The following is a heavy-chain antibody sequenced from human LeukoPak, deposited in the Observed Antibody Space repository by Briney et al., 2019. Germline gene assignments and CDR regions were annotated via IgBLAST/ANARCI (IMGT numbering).Heavy chain of an antibody. Sequence: PGGSLRLSCAAPGSTLSSYGMHWFGQAPGKGLDWLAVIWYDGSNKYYADSVKGRFTISRDNSKNTLYLQMNSLRAEDTAVYYCAKGSYSSSWYSDYWGQGTLVTVSS. D-gene: IGHD6-13*01. V-gene: IGHV3-33*06. CDR1: GSTLSSYG. J-gene: IGHJ4*02. CDR3: AKGSYSSSWYSDY. CDR2: IWYDGSNK.